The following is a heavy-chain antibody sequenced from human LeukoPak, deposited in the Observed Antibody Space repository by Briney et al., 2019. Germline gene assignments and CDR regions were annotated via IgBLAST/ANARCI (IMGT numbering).Heavy chain of an antibody. J-gene: IGHJ4*02. D-gene: IGHD3/OR15-3a*01. CDR1: GFTFSSYA. CDR3: ARDSGFSGTQRGEY. Sequence: GGSLRLSCAASGFTFSSYAMHWVRQAPGKGLEWVAVISYDGTNKYYADSVKGRFTISRDNFKYTLYLQMNSLRTEDTAVYYCARDSGFSGTQRGEYWGQGTLVTVSS. CDR2: ISYDGTNK. V-gene: IGHV3-30*04.